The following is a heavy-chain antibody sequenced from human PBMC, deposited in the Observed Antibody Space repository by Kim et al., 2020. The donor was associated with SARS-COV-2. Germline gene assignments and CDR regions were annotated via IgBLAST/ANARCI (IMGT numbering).Heavy chain of an antibody. CDR3: ARDGDLPDY. CDR2: ISPYNGNT. Sequence: ASVKVSCKASGYTFTSFGISWVRQAPGQGLEWMGWISPYNGNTKYAQKFQGRVTMSTDTSTTTAYMELRSLTSDDTAVYYCARDGDLPDYWGQGTLVTVS. CDR1: GYTFTSFG. V-gene: IGHV1-18*01. J-gene: IGHJ4*02. D-gene: IGHD7-27*01.